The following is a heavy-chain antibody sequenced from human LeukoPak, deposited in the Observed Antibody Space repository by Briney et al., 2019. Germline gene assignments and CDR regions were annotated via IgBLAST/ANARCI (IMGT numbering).Heavy chain of an antibody. J-gene: IGHJ3*02. V-gene: IGHV3-48*02. Sequence: PSETLSLTCTVSGGSISSRSHYWGWIRQPPGKGLEWVSYISSSSSTIYQADSVKGRFTISRDNAKNSLYLQMNSLRDEDTAVYYCAREGSSSWYGAFDIWGQGTMVIVSS. CDR2: ISSSSSTI. D-gene: IGHD6-13*01. CDR3: AREGSSSWYGAFDI. CDR1: GGSISSRS.